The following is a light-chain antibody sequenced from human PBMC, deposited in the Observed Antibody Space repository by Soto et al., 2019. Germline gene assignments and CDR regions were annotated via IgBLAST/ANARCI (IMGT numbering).Light chain of an antibody. CDR3: QKCATAPLT. Sequence: EIVLTQSPGTLSLSPGERATLSCRASQTVSKNYLAWYKHKPGQPTRLLIYDASDRATGVPDRFSGSGSGTDFTLTIGSLEPEDSAVYDCQKCATAPLTFGQGTKVEIK. J-gene: IGKJ1*01. V-gene: IGKV3-20*01. CDR1: QTVSKNY. CDR2: DAS.